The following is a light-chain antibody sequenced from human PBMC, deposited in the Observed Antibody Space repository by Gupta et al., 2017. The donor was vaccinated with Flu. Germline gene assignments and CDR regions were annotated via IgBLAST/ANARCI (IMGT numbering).Light chain of an antibody. V-gene: IGLV1-40*01. CDR1: SSNIGAGYD. Sequence: QSVLTQPPSVSGAPGQRVTISCTGSSSNIGAGYDVHWYQQFPGTAPKVLIYGNNNRPSGVSDRFSGSKSGTSASLAITGLQAEDEADYYCQPLDNSRWVFGGGTKLTVL. CDR3: QPLDNSRWV. J-gene: IGLJ3*02. CDR2: GNN.